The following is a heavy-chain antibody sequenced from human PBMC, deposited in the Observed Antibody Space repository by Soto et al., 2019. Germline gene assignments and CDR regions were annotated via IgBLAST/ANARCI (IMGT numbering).Heavy chain of an antibody. CDR2: ISYSENT. J-gene: IGHJ6*02. CDR3: ARGGKHYYDSSGYLYYYYGMDV. V-gene: IGHV4-59*01. D-gene: IGHD3-22*01. CDR1: GSSIIAYY. Sequence: SETLCHTGTVSGSSIIAYYRNWIRQPPGKGLEWIGYISYSENTNYNPSLKSRVTISLDTSKNQFSLKLTSVTAADTAVYYCARGGKHYYDSSGYLYYYYGMDVWGQGTTVTSP.